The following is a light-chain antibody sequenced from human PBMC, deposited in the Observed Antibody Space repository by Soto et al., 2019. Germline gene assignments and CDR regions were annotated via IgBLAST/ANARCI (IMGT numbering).Light chain of an antibody. CDR1: QSLVYNNTYNY. CDR3: MQALQTRT. Sequence: DIVMTQSPLSLPVTPGEPASISCRSSQSLVYNNTYNYLDWYQQTPGQSPQLLIYLGSNRAPGVPDRFSGSGSGTDFTLKISRVEAEDVGVYYCMQALQTRTFGQGTKVDI. V-gene: IGKV2-28*01. J-gene: IGKJ1*01. CDR2: LGS.